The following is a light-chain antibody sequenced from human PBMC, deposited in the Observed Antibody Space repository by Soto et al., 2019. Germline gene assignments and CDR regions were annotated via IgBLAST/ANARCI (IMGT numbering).Light chain of an antibody. CDR2: DAS. CDR1: QSVSGS. Sequence: DIILTQSPATLSLSPGERATLSCRASQSVSGSLAWYQQKLGQAPRLLIYDASNRATGIPARFSGSGSGTDFTLTISSLEPEDFAVYYCQHRSSWPPVTFGQGTRLEIK. CDR3: QHRSSWPPVT. V-gene: IGKV3-11*01. J-gene: IGKJ5*01.